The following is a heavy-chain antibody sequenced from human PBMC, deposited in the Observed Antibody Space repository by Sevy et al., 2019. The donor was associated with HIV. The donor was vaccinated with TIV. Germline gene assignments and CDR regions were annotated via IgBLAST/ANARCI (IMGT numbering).Heavy chain of an antibody. Sequence: GGSLRLSCTASGFTFSNYAMSWVRQSPGKGLEWVSGIIGTGLSTYYADSVKGRFTISRDNSQNKIYLQMNSLRPEDTAIYYCAKIDCVNAVCYYEDCWGQGTLVTVSS. V-gene: IGHV3-23*01. CDR1: GFTFSNYA. J-gene: IGHJ4*02. CDR3: AKIDCVNAVCYYEDC. D-gene: IGHD2-8*01. CDR2: IIGTGLST.